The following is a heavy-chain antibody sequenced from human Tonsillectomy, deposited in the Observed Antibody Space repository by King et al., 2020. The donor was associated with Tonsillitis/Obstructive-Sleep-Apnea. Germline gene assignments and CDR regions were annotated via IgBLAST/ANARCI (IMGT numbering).Heavy chain of an antibody. CDR1: GYTFTSYD. Sequence: VQLVESGAEVKKXGASVKVSXKXSGYTFTSYDINWVRXAXGQXXXWXXXXXXXXGXXXXAXXXXXRXTMTRNXXISTAYMXXXXLRSEDTAVYYCARAAVGALTTRREFDYWGQGTLVTVSS. D-gene: IGHD1-26*01. CDR2: XXXXXGXX. J-gene: IGHJ4*02. CDR3: ARAAVGALTTRREFDY. V-gene: IGHV1-8*01.